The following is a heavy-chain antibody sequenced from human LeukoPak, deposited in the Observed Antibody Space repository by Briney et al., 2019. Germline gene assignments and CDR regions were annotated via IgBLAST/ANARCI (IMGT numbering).Heavy chain of an antibody. Sequence: SETLSLTCTVSVGSISSYYWSWIRQPAGKGLEWIGRIYTSGSTNYNPSLKSRVTMSVDTSKNQFSLKLSSVTAADTAVYYCASIEMASGLGAFDIWGQGTMVTVSS. J-gene: IGHJ3*02. CDR1: VGSISSYY. CDR2: IYTSGST. D-gene: IGHD5-24*01. CDR3: ASIEMASGLGAFDI. V-gene: IGHV4-4*07.